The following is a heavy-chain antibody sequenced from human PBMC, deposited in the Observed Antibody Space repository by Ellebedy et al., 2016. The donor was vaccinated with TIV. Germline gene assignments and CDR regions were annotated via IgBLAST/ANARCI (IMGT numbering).Heavy chain of an antibody. Sequence: GESLKISCAASGCTFSSYAMHWVRQAPGKGLEWVAVISYDGSNKYYADSVKGRFTISRDKSKNTLYLQMNSLRAEDTAVYYCARGRGYYDSKSYYKGHDYWGQGTLVTVSS. CDR3: ARGRGYYDSKSYYKGHDY. V-gene: IGHV3-30-3*01. CDR2: ISYDGSNK. CDR1: GCTFSSYA. J-gene: IGHJ4*02. D-gene: IGHD3-10*01.